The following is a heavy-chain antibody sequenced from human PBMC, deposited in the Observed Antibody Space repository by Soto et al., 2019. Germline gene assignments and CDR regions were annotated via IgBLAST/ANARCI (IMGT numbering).Heavy chain of an antibody. V-gene: IGHV3-23*01. CDR1: GFTFSSYA. D-gene: IGHD3-10*01. CDR3: AKVTYGSGSFYFDY. CDR2: ISGSGGST. J-gene: IGHJ4*02. Sequence: GGSLRLSCAASGFTFSSYAMGWVRQAPGKGLEWVSAISGSGGSTYYADSVKGRFTISRDNSKNTLYLQMNSLRAEDTAVYYCAKVTYGSGSFYFDYWGQGTLVTVSA.